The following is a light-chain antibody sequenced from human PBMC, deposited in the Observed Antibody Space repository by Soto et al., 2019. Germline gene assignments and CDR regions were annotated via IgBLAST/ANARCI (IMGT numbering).Light chain of an antibody. CDR2: AAS. J-gene: IGKJ1*01. Sequence: DIQMTQSPSSLSASVGDRVTITCRASQDITNDLSWYQQKPGQAPKRLIYAASALQSVVPSRFSGDGSGTEFTLTISSLQSEDFATYYCLQHCWYPWTFGQGTKVDLK. V-gene: IGKV1-17*01. CDR3: LQHCWYPWT. CDR1: QDITND.